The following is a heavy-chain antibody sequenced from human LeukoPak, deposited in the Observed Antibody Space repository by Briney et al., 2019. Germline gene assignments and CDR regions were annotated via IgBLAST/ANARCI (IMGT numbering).Heavy chain of an antibody. V-gene: IGHV3-48*03. D-gene: IGHD6-19*01. Sequence: PGGSLRLSCAASGFTFSSYEMNWVRQAPGKGLEWISYISSSTSNIYYADSVKGRFTISRDNSKNTLYLQMNSLRAEDTAVYYCAKDQDGIVAGLGNNWFDPWGQGTLVTVSS. CDR3: AKDQDGIVAGLGNNWFDP. J-gene: IGHJ5*02. CDR2: ISSSTSNI. CDR1: GFTFSSYE.